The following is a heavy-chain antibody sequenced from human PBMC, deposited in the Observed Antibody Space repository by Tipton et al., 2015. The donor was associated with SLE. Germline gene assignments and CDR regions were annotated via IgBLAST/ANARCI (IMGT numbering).Heavy chain of an antibody. V-gene: IGHV4-34*01. D-gene: IGHD6-6*01. Sequence: TLSLTCAVYGGSFSGYYWSWIRQPPGKGLEWIGEINHSGSTNYNPSLKSRVTISVDTSKNQFSLKLSSVTAADTAVYYCARDDSIAARYWGQRTPVTVSS. CDR1: GGSFSGYY. CDR3: ARDDSIAARY. J-gene: IGHJ4*02. CDR2: INHSGST.